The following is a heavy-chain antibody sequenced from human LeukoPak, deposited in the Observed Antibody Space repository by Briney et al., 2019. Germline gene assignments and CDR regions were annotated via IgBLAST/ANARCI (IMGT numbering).Heavy chain of an antibody. CDR2: IKQDGSEK. CDR1: GFTFSSYW. J-gene: IGHJ6*03. Sequence: GGSLRLSXAASGFTFSSYWMSWVRQAPGKGLEWVANIKQDGSEKYYVDSVKGRFTISRDNAKNSLYLQMNSLRAEDTAVYYCARDTSEFDDSSGYLHYYYYMDVWGKGTTVTVSS. CDR3: ARDTSEFDDSSGYLHYYYYMDV. D-gene: IGHD3-22*01. V-gene: IGHV3-7*01.